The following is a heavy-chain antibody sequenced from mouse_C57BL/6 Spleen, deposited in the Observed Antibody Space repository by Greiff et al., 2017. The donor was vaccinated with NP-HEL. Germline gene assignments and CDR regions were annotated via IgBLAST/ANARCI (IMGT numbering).Heavy chain of an antibody. D-gene: IGHD2-4*01. CDR1: GFTFSDYG. Sequence: EVQLVESGGGLVQPGGSLKLSCAASGFTFSDYGMAWVRQAPRKGPEWVAFISNLAYSIYYADTVTGRFTISRENAKNTLYLEMSSLRSEDTAMYYCARFGYDYDEDWYFDVWGTRTTVTVSS. V-gene: IGHV5-15*01. CDR2: ISNLAYSI. CDR3: ARFGYDYDEDWYFDV. J-gene: IGHJ1*03.